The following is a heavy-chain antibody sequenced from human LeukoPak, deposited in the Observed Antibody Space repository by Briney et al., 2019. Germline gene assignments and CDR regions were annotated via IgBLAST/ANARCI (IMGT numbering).Heavy chain of an antibody. CDR3: ARSYGDYINFDY. D-gene: IGHD4-17*01. V-gene: IGHV4-59*01. Sequence: SETLSLTCNISGGSISSYYWNWIRQPLGKGLEWIGYIYYSGSTNCNPSLKSRVTMSVDTSKNQFSLNLTSVTAADTAMYYCARSYGDYINFDYWGQGILVTVSS. CDR2: IYYSGST. CDR1: GGSISSYY. J-gene: IGHJ4*02.